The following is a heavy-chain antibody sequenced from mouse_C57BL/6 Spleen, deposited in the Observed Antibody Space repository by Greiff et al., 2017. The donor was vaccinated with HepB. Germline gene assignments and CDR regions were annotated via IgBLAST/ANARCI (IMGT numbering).Heavy chain of an antibody. CDR2: IDPSDSYT. J-gene: IGHJ2*01. V-gene: IGHV1-69*01. CDR1: GYTFTSYW. D-gene: IGHD1-1*01. CDR3: ARVLRLYYFDY. Sequence: QVQLKQPGAELVMPGASVKLSCKASGYTFTSYWMHWVKQRPGQGLEWIGEIDPSDSYTNYNQKFKGKSTLTVDKSSSTAYMQLSSLTSEDSAVYYCARVLRLYYFDYWGQGTTLTVSS.